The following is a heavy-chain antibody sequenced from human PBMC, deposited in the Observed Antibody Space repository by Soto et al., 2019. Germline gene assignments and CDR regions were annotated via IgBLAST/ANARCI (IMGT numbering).Heavy chain of an antibody. CDR3: AKVQDPGPLYYYDSSGYSFDY. CDR1: GFTFSSYA. V-gene: IGHV3-23*01. J-gene: IGHJ4*02. Sequence: QPGGSLRLSCAASGFTFSSYAMSWVRQAPGKGLEWVSAISGSGGSTYYADSVKGRFTISRDNSKNTLYLQMNSLRAEDTAVYYCAKVQDPGPLYYYDSSGYSFDYWGQGTLVSVSS. D-gene: IGHD3-22*01. CDR2: ISGSGGST.